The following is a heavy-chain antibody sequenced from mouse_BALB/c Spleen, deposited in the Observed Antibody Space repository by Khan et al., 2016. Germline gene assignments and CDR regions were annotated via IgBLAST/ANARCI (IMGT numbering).Heavy chain of an antibody. CDR1: GYTFTSYT. J-gene: IGHJ3*01. CDR3: ASEDYGYASFTY. Sequence: VQLQESGAELARPGASVKMSCKAYGYTFTSYTIQWIKQRPGQGLEWIGYINPRGDYTDYNQKFKDKATLTADKSSSTVYIQLSGLTSEDSAVYYCASEDYGYASFTYWGQGTLVTVSA. D-gene: IGHD1-2*01. CDR2: INPRGDYT. V-gene: IGHV1-4*01.